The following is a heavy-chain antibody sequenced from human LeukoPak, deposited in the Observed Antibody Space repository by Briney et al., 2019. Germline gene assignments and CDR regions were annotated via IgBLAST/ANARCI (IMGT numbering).Heavy chain of an antibody. CDR3: AVEISRLVIHAFDL. D-gene: IGHD3-16*02. CDR1: GFTFSSYA. J-gene: IGHJ3*01. CDR2: ISSSSSYI. V-gene: IGHV3-21*01. Sequence: PGGSLRLSCAASGFTFSSYAMSWVRQAPGKGLEWVSSISSSSSYIYYADSVKGRFTISRDNPRNTVYLQMNSLTTEDTAVYYCAVEISRLVIHAFDLWGQGTMVTVSS.